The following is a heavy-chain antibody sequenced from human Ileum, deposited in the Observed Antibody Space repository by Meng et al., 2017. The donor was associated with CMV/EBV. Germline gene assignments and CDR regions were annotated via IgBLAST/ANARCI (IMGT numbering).Heavy chain of an antibody. D-gene: IGHD2-2*03. Sequence: GESLKISCAASGFTFTSHWMSWVRQAPGKGLEWVSYISSSGSTMYYADSVKGRFTISRDNAKNSLYLQMNSLRAEDTALYYCARVGFYNWFDPWGQGTLVTVSS. V-gene: IGHV3-48*04. CDR2: ISSSGSTM. CDR1: GFTFTSHW. CDR3: ARVGFYNWFDP. J-gene: IGHJ5*02.